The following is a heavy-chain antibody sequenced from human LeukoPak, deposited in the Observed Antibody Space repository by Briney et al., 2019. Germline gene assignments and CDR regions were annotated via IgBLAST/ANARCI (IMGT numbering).Heavy chain of an antibody. CDR2: INPNTGGT. Sequence: ASVKVSCKASGYTFTGYYFHWVRQAPGQGLEWMGWINPNTGGTNYAQRFQGRVTLTWDTSISTAYMELNRLTSDDTAVYYCAASDGHIKVGYYYYMDVWGKGTSVTVSS. J-gene: IGHJ6*03. D-gene: IGHD1-26*01. V-gene: IGHV1-2*02. CDR1: GYTFTGYY. CDR3: AASDGHIKVGYYYYMDV.